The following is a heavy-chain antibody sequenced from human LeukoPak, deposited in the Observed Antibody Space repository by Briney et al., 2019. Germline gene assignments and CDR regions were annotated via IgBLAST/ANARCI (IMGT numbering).Heavy chain of an antibody. Sequence: GGSLRLSCAASGFTFSSYEMNWVRQALGKGLEWVSYISSSGSTIYYADSVKGRFTISRDNAKNSLYLQMNSLRAEDTAVYYCASHVLLWFGELLPGMDVWGKGTTVTVSS. CDR1: GFTFSSYE. V-gene: IGHV3-48*03. D-gene: IGHD3-10*01. J-gene: IGHJ6*04. CDR3: ASHVLLWFGELLPGMDV. CDR2: ISSSGSTI.